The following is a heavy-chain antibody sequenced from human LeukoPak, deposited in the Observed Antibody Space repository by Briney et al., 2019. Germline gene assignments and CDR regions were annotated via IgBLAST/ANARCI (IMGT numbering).Heavy chain of an antibody. D-gene: IGHD6-13*01. CDR1: GFTFSSYA. J-gene: IGHJ4*02. CDR3: AKADSSSWFYYFDY. CDR2: ISGSGGST. V-gene: IGHV3-23*01. Sequence: GGSLRLSCAASGFTFSSYAMSWVRQAPGKGLEWVSAISGSGGSTYYADSVKGRFTIARDNSKNTLYLQMNSLRAEDTAVYYCAKADSSSWFYYFDYWGQGTLVTVSS.